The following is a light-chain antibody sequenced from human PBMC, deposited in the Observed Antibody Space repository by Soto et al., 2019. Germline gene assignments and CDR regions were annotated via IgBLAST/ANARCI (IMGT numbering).Light chain of an antibody. V-gene: IGKV1-39*01. CDR3: QQSYSTLWT. CDR1: QSITTY. CDR2: GAS. Sequence: DIQMTQSPSSLSASVGDRVTITCRTSQSITTYLNWFQQKPGKAPQLLIYGASSLQSGVPSRLSGSGSGTDFTLTISRLQPEDLATYYCQQSYSTLWTFGPGTKVDIK. J-gene: IGKJ1*01.